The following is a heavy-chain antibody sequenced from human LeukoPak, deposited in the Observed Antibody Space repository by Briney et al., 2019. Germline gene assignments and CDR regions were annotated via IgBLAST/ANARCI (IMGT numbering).Heavy chain of an antibody. Sequence: GGSLSLSCAASGFTFSSYWLSWDRQAPGKGLEWVANIKQDGSEKYYVDSVKGRFTISRDNAKNSLYLQMNSLRAEDTAVYYCARGRVVVVAATLGWVDYWGQGTLVTVSS. CDR1: GFTFSSYW. V-gene: IGHV3-7*03. J-gene: IGHJ4*02. CDR2: IKQDGSEK. D-gene: IGHD2-15*01. CDR3: ARGRVVVVAATLGWVDY.